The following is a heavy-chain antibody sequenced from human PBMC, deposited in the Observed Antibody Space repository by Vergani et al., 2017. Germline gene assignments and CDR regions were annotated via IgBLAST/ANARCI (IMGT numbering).Heavy chain of an antibody. J-gene: IGHJ4*02. V-gene: IGHV3-11*05. CDR2: ISSSSSYT. CDR3: ATELVVVTAFRIPH. D-gene: IGHD2-21*02. CDR1: GFTFSDYY. Sequence: QVQLVESGGGLVKPGGSLRLSCAASGFTFSDYYMSWIRQAPGKGLEWVSYISSSSSYTNYADSVKGRFTISRDNAKNSLYLQMNSLRAEDTAVYYCATELVVVTAFRIPHWGQGTLVTVSS.